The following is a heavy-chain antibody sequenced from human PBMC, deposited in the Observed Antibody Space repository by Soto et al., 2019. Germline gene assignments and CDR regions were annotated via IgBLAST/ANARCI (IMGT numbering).Heavy chain of an antibody. CDR3: ARLPETYYYDSSGIPHFDY. CDR1: GYSFTSYW. Sequence: GESLKISCKGSGYSFTSYWIGWVRKMPGKGLEWMGIIYPGDSDTRYSPSFQGQVTISADKSISTAYLQWSSLKASDTAMYYCARLPETYYYDSSGIPHFDYWGQGTLVTVSS. V-gene: IGHV5-51*01. CDR2: IYPGDSDT. J-gene: IGHJ4*02. D-gene: IGHD3-22*01.